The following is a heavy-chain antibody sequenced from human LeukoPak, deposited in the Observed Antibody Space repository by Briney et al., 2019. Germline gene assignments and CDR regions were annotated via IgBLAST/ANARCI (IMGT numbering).Heavy chain of an antibody. V-gene: IGHV4-31*03. CDR3: ARGAPIPGDSIYDFWSGYYHYFDY. CDR1: GGSISSGGYY. Sequence: SSQTLSLTCTVSGGSISSGGYYWSWIRQHPGKGLEWIGYIYYSGSTYYNPSLKSRVTISVDTSKNQFSLKLSSVTAADTAVYYCARGAPIPGDSIYDFWSGYYHYFDYWGQGTLVTVSS. J-gene: IGHJ4*02. CDR2: IYYSGST. D-gene: IGHD3-3*01.